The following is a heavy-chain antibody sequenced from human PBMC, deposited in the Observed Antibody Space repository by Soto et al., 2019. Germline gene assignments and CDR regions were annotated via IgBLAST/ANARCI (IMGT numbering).Heavy chain of an antibody. Sequence: GGSLRLSCAASGFTFSSYGMHWVRQAPGKGLEWVAVISYDGSNKYYADSVKGRFTISRDNSKNTLYLQMNSLRAEDTAVYYCAKDMGYMIVVVINYYYYGMDVWGQGTTVTVSS. CDR2: ISYDGSNK. CDR1: GFTFSSYG. CDR3: AKDMGYMIVVVINYYYYGMDV. V-gene: IGHV3-30*18. D-gene: IGHD3-22*01. J-gene: IGHJ6*02.